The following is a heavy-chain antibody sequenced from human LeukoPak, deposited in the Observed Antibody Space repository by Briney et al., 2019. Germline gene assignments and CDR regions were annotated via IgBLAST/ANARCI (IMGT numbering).Heavy chain of an antibody. J-gene: IGHJ4*02. CDR1: GYXFTSYY. Sequence: ASVKVSCRASGYXFTSYYIHWVRQAPGQGLEWMGLINPSGGSTSYAQKFQGRVTMTRDTSTSTVYMELSSLRSEDTAVYYCARDPGGSSGWYQFDYWGQGTLVTVSS. CDR3: ARDPGGSSGWYQFDY. D-gene: IGHD6-19*01. CDR2: INPSGGST. V-gene: IGHV1-46*01.